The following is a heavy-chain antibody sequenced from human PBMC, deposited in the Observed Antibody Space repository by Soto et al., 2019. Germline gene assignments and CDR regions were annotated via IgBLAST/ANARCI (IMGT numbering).Heavy chain of an antibody. CDR3: VHSRCGGDCLQSYSSHYYYGMDV. Sequence: QITLKESGPTLVKPTQTLMLTCTFTGFSLNSGGLAVAWIRQPPGKALEWLEVNYWDNDKRYSPSLRSRLTITKDTSKNQVFLTMTNMDPVDAATYYCVHSRCGGDCLQSYSSHYYYGMDVWGQGTTVTVSS. D-gene: IGHD2-21*02. J-gene: IGHJ6*02. V-gene: IGHV2-5*02. CDR1: GFSLNSGGLA. CDR2: NYWDNDK.